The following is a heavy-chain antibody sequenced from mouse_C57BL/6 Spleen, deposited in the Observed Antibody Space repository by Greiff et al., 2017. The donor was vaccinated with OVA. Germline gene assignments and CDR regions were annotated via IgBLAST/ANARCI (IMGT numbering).Heavy chain of an antibody. D-gene: IGHD3-2*02. CDR1: GFTFSSYA. V-gene: IGHV5-9-1*02. CDR2: ISSGGDYI. J-gene: IGHJ2*01. CDR3: TRTRRSSGLYFDY. Sequence: EVKLMESGEGLVKPGGSLKLSCAASGFTFSSYAMSWVRQTPEQRLEWVAYISSGGDYIYYADTVKGRFTISRDNARNTLYLQMSSLKSEDTAMYYCTRTRRSSGLYFDYWGQGTTLTVSS.